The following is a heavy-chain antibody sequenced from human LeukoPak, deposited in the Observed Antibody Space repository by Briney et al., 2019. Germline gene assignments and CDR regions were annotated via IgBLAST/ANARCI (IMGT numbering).Heavy chain of an antibody. CDR1: GFTFSSYE. V-gene: IGHV3-48*03. J-gene: IGHJ4*02. D-gene: IGHD3-16*01. CDR3: ARAAENYGGRFDS. CDR2: ISSGSTI. Sequence: GGSLRLSCAASGFTFSSYEMNWVRQAPGKGLEWVSYISSGSTIYYADSVKGRFTISRDNAKNSLYLQMNSLRAEDTAVYYCARAAENYGGRFDSWGQGTLVTVSS.